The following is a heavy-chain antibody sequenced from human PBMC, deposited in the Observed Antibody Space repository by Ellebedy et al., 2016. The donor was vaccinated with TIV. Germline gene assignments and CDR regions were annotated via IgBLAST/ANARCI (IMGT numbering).Heavy chain of an antibody. Sequence: MPSETLSLTCTVSGGSISSYYWSWIRQPPGKGLEWIGYMYNSGSTNYNPSLRSRVTISIDTSKNQFSLKLTSLTAADTAVYYCARLTSVTPYYGVDVWGQGTTVTVSS. CDR1: GGSISSYY. D-gene: IGHD2-21*02. J-gene: IGHJ6*02. CDR3: ARLTSVTPYYGVDV. V-gene: IGHV4-4*08. CDR2: MYNSGST.